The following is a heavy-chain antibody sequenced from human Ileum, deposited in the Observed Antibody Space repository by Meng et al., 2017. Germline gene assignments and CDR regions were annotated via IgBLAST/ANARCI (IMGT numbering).Heavy chain of an antibody. J-gene: IGHJ4*02. CDR2: IIPIFGTA. D-gene: IGHD2-8*01. Sequence: QVQRVQSGAGVKKLGSPVKVSCKASRGTFSSETISWGRQAPGQGVEWMGGIIPIFGTANYAQKFQGRVTITADKSTSTAYMELSSLRSEDTAVYYCARDQNGYWGQGTLVTVSS. CDR1: RGTFSSET. V-gene: IGHV1-69*08. CDR3: ARDQNGY.